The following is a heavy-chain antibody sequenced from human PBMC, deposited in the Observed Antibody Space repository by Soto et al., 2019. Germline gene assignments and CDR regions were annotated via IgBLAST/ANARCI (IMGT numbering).Heavy chain of an antibody. CDR1: GFTFGDYY. J-gene: IGHJ5*02. V-gene: IGHV3-11*01. Sequence: QVQLVESGGGLVKPGGSLRLSCAASGFTFGDYYMTWIRQAPGKGLEWVSFIGNRGTGIYYADSVKSRFTIFRDNDKNSLYLQMNSLRAEDTAMYYCARDLRAVGMASRFDPWGQGTLVTVSS. D-gene: IGHD6-13*01. CDR3: ARDLRAVGMASRFDP. CDR2: IGNRGTGI.